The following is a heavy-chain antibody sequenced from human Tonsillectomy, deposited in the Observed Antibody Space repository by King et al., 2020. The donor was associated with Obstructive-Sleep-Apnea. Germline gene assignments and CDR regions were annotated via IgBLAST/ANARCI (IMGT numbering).Heavy chain of an antibody. CDR3: AGGGGGIVVVPGTNYYYYYGMDV. V-gene: IGHV4-59*01. Sequence: QLQESGPGLVKPSETLSLTCTVSGDSISSYYWSWIRQPPGKGLEWIGYIYYSGSTNYNPSLKSRVTISVDTSKNQFSLKLSSVTAADTAVYYCAGGGGGIVVVPGTNYYYYYGMDVWGQGTTVTVSS. J-gene: IGHJ6*02. CDR2: IYYSGST. CDR1: GDSISSYY. D-gene: IGHD2-2*01.